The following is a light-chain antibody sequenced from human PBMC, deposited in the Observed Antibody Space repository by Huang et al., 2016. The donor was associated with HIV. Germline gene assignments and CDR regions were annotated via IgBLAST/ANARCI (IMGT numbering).Light chain of an antibody. CDR1: QSISSNY. CDR3: QQYGSSPPWT. Sequence: EIVLTQSPGTLSLSPGERATLSCRASQSISSNYLAWYQQKPGQAPRLLIYGASSRATGIPDSVSGSGSGTDFTLTISRLEPEDFAVYYCQQYGSSPPWTFGQGTKVEIK. CDR2: GAS. J-gene: IGKJ1*01. V-gene: IGKV3-20*01.